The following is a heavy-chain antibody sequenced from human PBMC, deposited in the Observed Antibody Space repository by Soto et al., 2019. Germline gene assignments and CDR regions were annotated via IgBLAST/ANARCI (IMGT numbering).Heavy chain of an antibody. CDR1: GDSVSSSRVT. CDR3: VRLVGNSWLDI. Sequence: PSQTLSLTCAISGDSVSSSRVTWNWIRQSPSRGLEWLGRTYFRSKWYNDYAESVRGRITIDPDTSKNQFSLHFNSVIPEDTAVYFCVRLVGNSWLDICGQRSQVPVSS. V-gene: IGHV6-1*01. D-gene: IGHD1-26*01. J-gene: IGHJ5*02. CDR2: TYFRSKWYN.